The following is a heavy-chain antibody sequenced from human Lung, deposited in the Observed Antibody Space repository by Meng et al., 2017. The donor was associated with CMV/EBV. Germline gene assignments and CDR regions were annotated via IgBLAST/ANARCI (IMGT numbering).Heavy chain of an antibody. CDR3: AKDVSKLGYFDL. Sequence: WAASGFTFSSSAMSWVRQAPGKGLEWVSAISGSGGSTYYADSVKGRFTISRDNSKNTLYLQMNSLRAEDTAVYYCAKDVSKLGYFDLWGRGTLVTVSS. CDR2: ISGSGGST. D-gene: IGHD2-8*01. V-gene: IGHV3-23*01. J-gene: IGHJ2*01. CDR1: GFTFSSSA.